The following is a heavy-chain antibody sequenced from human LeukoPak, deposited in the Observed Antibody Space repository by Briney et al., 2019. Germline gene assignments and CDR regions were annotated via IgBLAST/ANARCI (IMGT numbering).Heavy chain of an antibody. CDR2: INPSGGST. CDR3: ARPAAAGRSNGWEFDH. Sequence: GASVKVSCKASGYTFTSYYMHWVRQAPGQGLEWMGIINPSGGSTSYAQTFQGRVTMTRDTSTSTVYMELSSLRSEDTAVYYCARPAAAGRSNGWEFDHWGQGTLVTVSS. J-gene: IGHJ4*02. V-gene: IGHV1-46*01. D-gene: IGHD6-13*01. CDR1: GYTFTSYY.